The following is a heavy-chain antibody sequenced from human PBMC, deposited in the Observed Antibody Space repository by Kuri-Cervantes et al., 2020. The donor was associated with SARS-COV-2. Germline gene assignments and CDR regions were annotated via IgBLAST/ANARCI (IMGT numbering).Heavy chain of an antibody. J-gene: IGHJ4*02. D-gene: IGHD5-24*01. CDR1: GFTFSSYG. CDR3: ARGARHIQFRGEVDY. Sequence: GGSLRLSCAASGFTFSSYGMHWVRQAPGKGLEWVAVIWYNGSNKYYADSVKGRFTISRDNSKNTLYLQMNSLRAEDTAVYYCARGARHIQFRGEVDYWSQGALVTVSS. V-gene: IGHV3-33*01. CDR2: IWYNGSNK.